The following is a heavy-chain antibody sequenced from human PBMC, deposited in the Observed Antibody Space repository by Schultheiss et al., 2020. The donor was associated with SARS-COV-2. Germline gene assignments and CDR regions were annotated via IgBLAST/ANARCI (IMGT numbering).Heavy chain of an antibody. CDR1: GFTFSSYA. CDR3: ARDMYSSSSGIFDY. J-gene: IGHJ4*02. D-gene: IGHD6-6*01. CDR2: ISSSSSYI. V-gene: IGHV3-21*01. Sequence: GGSLRLSCAASGFTFSSYAMSWVRQAPGKGLEWVSSISSSSSYIYYADSVKGRFTISRDNSKNTLYLQMNSLRAEDTAVYYCARDMYSSSSGIFDYWGQGTLVTVSS.